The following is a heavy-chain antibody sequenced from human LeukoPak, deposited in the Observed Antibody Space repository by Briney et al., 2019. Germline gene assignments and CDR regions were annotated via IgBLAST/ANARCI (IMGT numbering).Heavy chain of an antibody. J-gene: IGHJ6*03. CDR1: GFSIRSTSYY. CDR2: LYYSGST. Sequence: SETLSLTCTVSGFSIRSTSYYWGRIRQPPGKGMEFIGSLYYSGSTYYNSSLQSRVTISVDTSKDQFSLELRSVTAADTAMYYCVRAWGDYFYYMDVWGKGTTVTVSS. D-gene: IGHD7-27*01. CDR3: VRAWGDYFYYMDV. V-gene: IGHV4-39*07.